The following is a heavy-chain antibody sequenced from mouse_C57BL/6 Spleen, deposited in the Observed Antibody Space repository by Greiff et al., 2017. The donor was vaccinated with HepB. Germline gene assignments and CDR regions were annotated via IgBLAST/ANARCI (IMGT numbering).Heavy chain of an antibody. CDR2: INPNNGGT. J-gene: IGHJ3*01. D-gene: IGHD3-2*02. V-gene: IGHV1-18*01. Sequence: VQLQQSGPELVKPGASVKIPCKPSGYTFTDYNMAWVKQSHGKSLEWIGDINPNNGGTIYNQKFKGKATLTVDKSSSTAYMELRSLTSEDTAVYYCARDSSGYWFAYWGQGTLVTVSA. CDR1: GYTFTDYN. CDR3: ARDSSGYWFAY.